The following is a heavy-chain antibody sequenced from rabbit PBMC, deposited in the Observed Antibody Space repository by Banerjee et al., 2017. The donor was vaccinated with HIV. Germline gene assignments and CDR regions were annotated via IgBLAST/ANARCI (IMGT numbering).Heavy chain of an antibody. J-gene: IGHJ3*01. Sequence: QEQLVESGGDLVQPGASLTLTCTASGFDFSAYTFMCWVRQAPGKGLEWIACIDTGSRDFTYYATWAKGRFTISKTSSTTVTLQMTSLTAADTATYLCARDLPDIIGWNFGWWGQGTLVTVS. D-gene: IGHD4-1*01. V-gene: IGHV1S45*01. CDR3: ARDLPDIIGWNFGW. CDR2: IDTGSRDFT. CDR1: GFDFSAYTF.